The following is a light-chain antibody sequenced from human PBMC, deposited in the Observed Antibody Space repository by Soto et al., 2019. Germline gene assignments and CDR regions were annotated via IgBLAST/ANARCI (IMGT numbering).Light chain of an antibody. Sequence: QAVVTQPPSASGTPGQRVTISCSGSSSNIGSNTVNWYQQVPGAAPKLLMYSNNQRPSGVPDRFSGSKSGTSASLAISGPQSEDEADYYCTAWDDSLHGVVFGGGTKLTVL. V-gene: IGLV1-44*01. CDR1: SSNIGSNT. J-gene: IGLJ2*01. CDR3: TAWDDSLHGVV. CDR2: SNN.